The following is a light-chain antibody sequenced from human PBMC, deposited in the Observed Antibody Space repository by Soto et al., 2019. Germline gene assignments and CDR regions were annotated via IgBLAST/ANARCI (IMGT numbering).Light chain of an antibody. J-gene: IGKJ1*01. V-gene: IGKV3-20*01. CDR2: AAS. Sequence: EIVLTQSPGTLSLSPGDRATLSCRASETVTGKYLAWYQQKAGQAPRLLIFAASNRATGIPDRFSGSGSGTDFTLTISRLEPEDFPVYFCQQYSSPPPTFGPGTKVELK. CDR1: ETVTGKY. CDR3: QQYSSPPPT.